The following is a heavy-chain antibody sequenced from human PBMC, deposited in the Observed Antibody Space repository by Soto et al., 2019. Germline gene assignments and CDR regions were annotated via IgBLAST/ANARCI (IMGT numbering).Heavy chain of an antibody. Sequence: ETLSLTCAVYGGSFSGYYWSWIRQPPGKGLEWIGEINYRGSANYNPSLQTRVTISVDKSRSQFSLKLNSVTAADSAVYFCARLEGLATISYYFDFWGPGALVTVSS. CDR1: GGSFSGYY. CDR2: INYRGSA. D-gene: IGHD3-9*01. V-gene: IGHV4-34*01. J-gene: IGHJ4*02. CDR3: ARLEGLATISYYFDF.